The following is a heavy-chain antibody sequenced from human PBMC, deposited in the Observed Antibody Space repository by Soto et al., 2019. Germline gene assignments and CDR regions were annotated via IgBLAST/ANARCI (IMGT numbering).Heavy chain of an antibody. CDR2: IYYSGST. CDR1: GGSISSGGYY. D-gene: IGHD4-17*01. Sequence: QVQLQESGPGLVKPSQTLSLTCTVSGGSISSGGYYWSWIRQHPGKGLEWIGYIYYSGSTYYNPSLKSQVTISVDTSKNHFSLKLSSVTAADTAVYYCARGSPDYGDYFDYWGQGTLVTVSS. V-gene: IGHV4-31*01. CDR3: ARGSPDYGDYFDY. J-gene: IGHJ4*02.